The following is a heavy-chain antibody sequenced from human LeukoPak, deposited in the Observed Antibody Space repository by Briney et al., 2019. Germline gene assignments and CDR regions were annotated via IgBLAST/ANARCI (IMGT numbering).Heavy chain of an antibody. Sequence: SETLSLTCTVSGGSISSYYWSWIRQPPGKGLEWIGYIYYSGSTNYNPSLKSRVTISVDTSKNQFSLKLSSVTAADTAVYYCARAVGDNWFDPWGQGTLATVSS. D-gene: IGHD3-16*01. CDR2: IYYSGST. CDR3: ARAVGDNWFDP. CDR1: GGSISSYY. V-gene: IGHV4-59*01. J-gene: IGHJ5*02.